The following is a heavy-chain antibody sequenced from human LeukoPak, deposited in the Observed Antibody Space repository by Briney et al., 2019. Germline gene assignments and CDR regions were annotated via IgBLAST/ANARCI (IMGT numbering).Heavy chain of an antibody. V-gene: IGHV1-8*02. Sequence: ASVKVSCKASGYTFTSCGISWVRQATGQGLEWMGWMSPYGGNTRYAQKFQARITMTRNTSASTAYMELSSLTSEDTAVYYCARGGSFGLKANLDSWGQGTLVTVSS. CDR2: MSPYGGNT. D-gene: IGHD3/OR15-3a*01. CDR3: ARGGSFGLKANLDS. J-gene: IGHJ4*02. CDR1: GYTFTSCG.